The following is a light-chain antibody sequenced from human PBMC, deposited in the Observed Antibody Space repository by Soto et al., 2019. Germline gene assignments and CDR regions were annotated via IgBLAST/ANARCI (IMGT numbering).Light chain of an antibody. CDR1: QSISNW. Sequence: DIQMTQSPSTLSASGGDRVTITCRASQSISNWLAWYQQKPGKAPKLLIYKASSLESGVPSRFSGSGSGTEFTLTISSLQPDDFATYYCQQYDTYWTFGQGTKVYIK. CDR3: QQYDTYWT. V-gene: IGKV1-5*03. J-gene: IGKJ1*01. CDR2: KAS.